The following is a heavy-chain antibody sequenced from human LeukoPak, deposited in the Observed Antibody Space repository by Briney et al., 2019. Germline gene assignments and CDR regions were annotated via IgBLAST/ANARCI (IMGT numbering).Heavy chain of an antibody. D-gene: IGHD3-10*01. CDR3: AGSGSTYFDY. Sequence: SETLSLTCAVYGGSFSGYYWSWIRQPPGKGLEWIGEINHSGSTNYNPSLKSRVTISVDTSKNQFSLKLSSVTAADTAVYYCAGSGSTYFDYWGQGTLVTVSS. CDR2: INHSGST. CDR1: GGSFSGYY. J-gene: IGHJ4*02. V-gene: IGHV4-34*01.